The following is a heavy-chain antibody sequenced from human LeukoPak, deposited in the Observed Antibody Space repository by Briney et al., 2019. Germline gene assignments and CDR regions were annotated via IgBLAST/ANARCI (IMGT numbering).Heavy chain of an antibody. J-gene: IGHJ4*02. D-gene: IGHD5-12*01. CDR3: ARVGGKGRGYSGYDSD. CDR2: INPNSGGT. Sequence: ASVKVSCKASGYTFTGYYMHWVRQAPGQGLEWMGWINPNSGGTNYAQKLQGRVTMTTDTSTSTAYMELRSLRSDDTAVYYCARVGGKGRGYSGYDSDWGQGTLVTVSS. V-gene: IGHV1-2*02. CDR1: GYTFTGYY.